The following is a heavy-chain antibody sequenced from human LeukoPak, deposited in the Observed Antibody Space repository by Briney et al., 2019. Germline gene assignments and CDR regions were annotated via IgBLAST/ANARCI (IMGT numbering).Heavy chain of an antibody. Sequence: GRSLRLSCAASGFTFSSYGMHWVRQAPGKGLEWVAVISYDGSNKYYADSVKGRFTISRDNSKNTLYLQMNSLRAEDTAVYYCAKVQSVFWSGYYLDYWGQGTLVTVSS. CDR1: GFTFSSYG. CDR2: ISYDGSNK. CDR3: AKVQSVFWSGYYLDY. J-gene: IGHJ4*02. D-gene: IGHD3-3*01. V-gene: IGHV3-30*18.